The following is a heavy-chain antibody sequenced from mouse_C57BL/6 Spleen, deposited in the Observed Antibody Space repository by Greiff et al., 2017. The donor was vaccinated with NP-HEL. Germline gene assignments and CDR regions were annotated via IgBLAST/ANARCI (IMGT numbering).Heavy chain of an antibody. CDR3: ARLGAITTVVGGYAMDY. Sequence: QVHVKQSGAELARPGASVKLSCKASGYTFTSYGISWVKQRTGQGLEWIGEIYPRSGNTYYNEKFKGKATLTADKSSSTAYMELRSLTSEDSAVYFCARLGAITTVVGGYAMDYWGQGTSVTVSS. CDR1: GYTFTSYG. V-gene: IGHV1-81*01. J-gene: IGHJ4*01. CDR2: IYPRSGNT. D-gene: IGHD1-1*01.